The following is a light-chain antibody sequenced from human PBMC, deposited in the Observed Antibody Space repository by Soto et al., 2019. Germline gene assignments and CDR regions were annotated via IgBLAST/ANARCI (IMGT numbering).Light chain of an antibody. J-gene: IGLJ2*01. Sequence: QSALTQPPSVSGSPGQSVTISCTGTSSDVGSYNRVSWYQQSPGTAPKLMIYEVSNRPSGVPDRFSGSKSGNTASLTISGLQAEDEADYYCSSRTSSSSVLFGGGTKLTVL. CDR1: SSDVGSYNR. V-gene: IGLV2-18*02. CDR3: SSRTSSSSVL. CDR2: EVS.